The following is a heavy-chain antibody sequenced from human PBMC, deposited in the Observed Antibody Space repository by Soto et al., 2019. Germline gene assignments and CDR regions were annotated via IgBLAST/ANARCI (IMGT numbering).Heavy chain of an antibody. J-gene: IGHJ4*02. D-gene: IGHD1-1*01. CDR2: IDGDGSRT. V-gene: IGHV3-74*01. CDR1: GFTFSGYW. CDR3: ARELASYNDY. Sequence: EVQLVESGGGLVQPGGSLRLSCAASGFTFSGYWMHWVRQAPGKGLVWVSRIDGDGSRTNYADSVKGRFTISRDNAKNTLYLQMNSLRAEDTAVYYCARELASYNDYWGQGTLVIVSS.